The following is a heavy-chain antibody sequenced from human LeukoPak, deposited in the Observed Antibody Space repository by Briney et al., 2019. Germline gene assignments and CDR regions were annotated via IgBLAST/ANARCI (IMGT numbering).Heavy chain of an antibody. D-gene: IGHD5-12*01. Sequence: GGSLRLSCAASGFTFSGYAMSWVRQAPGKGLEWVSGISGSGGSTYYADSVKGRFTISRDSSKNTLYLQMNSLRAEDTAVYYCAKDGREWPRSLDYWGQGTLVTVSS. CDR3: AKDGREWPRSLDY. J-gene: IGHJ4*02. CDR1: GFTFSGYA. V-gene: IGHV3-23*01. CDR2: ISGSGGST.